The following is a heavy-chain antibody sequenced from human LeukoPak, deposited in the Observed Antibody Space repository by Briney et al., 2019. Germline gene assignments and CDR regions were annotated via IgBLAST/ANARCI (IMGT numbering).Heavy chain of an antibody. D-gene: IGHD4-17*01. CDR2: IYHSGST. Sequence: SETLSLTCAVSGYSISSGYYWGWIRQPPGKGLEWIGSIYHSGSTYYNPSLKSRVTISVDTSKNQFSLKLSPVTAADTAVYYCARIPYGDYRGGSFDPWGQGTPVTVSS. CDR3: ARIPYGDYRGGSFDP. J-gene: IGHJ5*02. V-gene: IGHV4-38-2*01. CDR1: GYSISSGYY.